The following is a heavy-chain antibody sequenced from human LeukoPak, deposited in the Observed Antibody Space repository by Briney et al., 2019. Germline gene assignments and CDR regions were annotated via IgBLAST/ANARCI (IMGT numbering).Heavy chain of an antibody. CDR3: ARGYSSSSPPGYYYYMDV. CDR1: GGSISSYY. D-gene: IGHD6-6*01. J-gene: IGHJ6*03. V-gene: IGHV4-59*08. Sequence: KPSETLSLTCTVSGGSISSYYWSWIRQPPGKGLEWIGYIYYSGSTNYNPSLKSRVTISVDTSKNQFSLKLSSVTAADTAVYYCARGYSSSSPPGYYYYMDVWGKGTTVTVSS. CDR2: IYYSGST.